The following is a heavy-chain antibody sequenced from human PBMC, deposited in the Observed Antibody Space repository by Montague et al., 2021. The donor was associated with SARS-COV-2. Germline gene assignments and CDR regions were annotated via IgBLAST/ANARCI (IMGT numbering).Heavy chain of an antibody. V-gene: IGHV3-43*02. CDR2: ISGDGGST. Sequence: SLRLSCAASGFTFDDYAMHWVRQAPGKGLEWVPLISGDGGSTYYADSVKGRFTISRDNSKNSLYLQMNSLRTEDAALYYCARRALYSSSYAFDIWGQGTMVTVSS. CDR1: GFTFDDYA. J-gene: IGHJ3*02. D-gene: IGHD6-6*01. CDR3: ARRALYSSSYAFDI.